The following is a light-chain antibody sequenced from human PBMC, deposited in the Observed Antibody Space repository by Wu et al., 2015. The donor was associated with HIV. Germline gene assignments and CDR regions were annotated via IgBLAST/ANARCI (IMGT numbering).Light chain of an antibody. CDR1: QGIGNS. CDR3: QKYNTAPWT. V-gene: IGKV1-NL1*01. J-gene: IGKJ1*01. CDR2: AAS. Sequence: DIQLTQSPSSLSASVGDRVTITCRASQGIGNSLAWYQQKPGKAPNLLLYAASTLESGVPSRFSGSGSGTEYTLTISSLQPEDFATYYCQKYNTAPWTFGQGTKVEMK.